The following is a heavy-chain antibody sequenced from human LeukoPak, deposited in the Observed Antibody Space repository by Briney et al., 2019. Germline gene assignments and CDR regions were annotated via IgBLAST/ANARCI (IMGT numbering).Heavy chain of an antibody. CDR2: ISVFNGNA. CDR1: GYTFMNYD. J-gene: IGHJ4*02. D-gene: IGHD5-12*01. V-gene: IGHV1-18*01. Sequence: ASVKVSCKTSGYTFMNYDITWVRQAPGQGLEWIGWISVFNGNAYQTESLQGRLTMTTEKSSSAAYMELSNLRTDDTALYYCATGFDGFDYWGQGTLLIVSS. CDR3: ATGFDGFDY.